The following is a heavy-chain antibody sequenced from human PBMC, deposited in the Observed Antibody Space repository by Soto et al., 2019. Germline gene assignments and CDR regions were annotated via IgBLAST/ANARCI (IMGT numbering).Heavy chain of an antibody. D-gene: IGHD2-15*01. CDR2: ISPGSRYP. Sequence: GGSLRLSCAGSGFTFGDSYVSWIRQAPGKGLEWHSYISPGSRYPAYADSVKGRFTISRDNAKRSLYLQMMSLTAEDTAIYYCVRGGGGGLFDPWGQGTMVTVSS. V-gene: IGHV3-11*06. J-gene: IGHJ5*02. CDR3: VRGGGGGLFDP. CDR1: GFTFGDSY.